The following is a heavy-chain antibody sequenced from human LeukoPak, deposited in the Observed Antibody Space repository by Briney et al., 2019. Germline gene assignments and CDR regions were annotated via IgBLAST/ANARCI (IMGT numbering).Heavy chain of an antibody. CDR2: ISGSGGST. J-gene: IGHJ4*02. Sequence: GGSLRLSCAASGFTFSSYGMSWVRQAPGKGLEWVSAISGSGGSTYYADSVKGRFTISRDNAKNSLYLQMTSLRAEDTAVYYCARHRTASDNWGQGTLVTVSS. CDR1: GFTFSSYG. V-gene: IGHV3-23*01. CDR3: ARHRTASDN. D-gene: IGHD3-16*02.